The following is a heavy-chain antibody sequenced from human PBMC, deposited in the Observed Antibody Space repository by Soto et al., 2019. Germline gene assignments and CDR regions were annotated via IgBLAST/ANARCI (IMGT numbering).Heavy chain of an antibody. CDR3: VRGTSDWKGMDV. Sequence: GGSLRLSCAASGFPFSHHWMHWVRQVPGKGLVCVSVIKGDGSSRTYADSVKGRFTVSRDNAKNTLYLQMNSLGAEDTAVYYCVRGTSDWKGMDVWGQGTTVTVSS. CDR2: IKGDGSSR. J-gene: IGHJ6*02. V-gene: IGHV3-74*01. D-gene: IGHD6-19*01. CDR1: GFPFSHHW.